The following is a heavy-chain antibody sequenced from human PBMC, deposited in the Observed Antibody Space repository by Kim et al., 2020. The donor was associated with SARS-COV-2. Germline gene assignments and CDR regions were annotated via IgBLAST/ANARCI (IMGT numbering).Heavy chain of an antibody. CDR1: GYTFTSYA. J-gene: IGHJ4*02. D-gene: IGHD3-22*01. Sequence: ASVKVSCKASGYTFTSYAMHWVRQAPGQRLEWMGWINAGNGNTKYSQKFQGRVTITRDTSASTAYMELSSLRSEDTAVYYCAGLGSTMGYDSSGYYLFDYWGQGTLVTVSS. CDR3: AGLGSTMGYDSSGYYLFDY. CDR2: INAGNGNT. V-gene: IGHV1-3*01.